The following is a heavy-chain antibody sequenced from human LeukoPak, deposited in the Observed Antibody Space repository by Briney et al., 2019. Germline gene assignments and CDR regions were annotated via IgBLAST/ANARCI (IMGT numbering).Heavy chain of an antibody. D-gene: IGHD5-24*01. J-gene: IGHJ4*02. V-gene: IGHV4-4*02. CDR3: ARGSGIEMATTFDY. CDR2: IYHSGST. Sequence: SETLSLTCAVSGGSISSNNWWSWVRQPPGKGLEWIGEIYHSGSTNYNPSLKSRVTISVDTSKNQFSLKLSSVTAADTAVYYCARGSGIEMATTFDYWGQGTLVTVSS. CDR1: GGSISSNNW.